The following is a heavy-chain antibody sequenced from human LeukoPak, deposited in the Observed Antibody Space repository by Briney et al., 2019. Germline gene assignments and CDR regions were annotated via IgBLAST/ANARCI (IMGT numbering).Heavy chain of an antibody. CDR3: ARGYGSGSNWFDP. J-gene: IGHJ5*02. CDR2: IYSSGST. D-gene: IGHD3-10*01. CDR1: GGSISTYY. V-gene: IGHV4-4*07. Sequence: PSETLSLTCTVPGGSISTYYWSWIRQPAGKDLEWIGHIYSSGSTNYNSSLKSRVTMSVDTSKNQFSLKLNSVTATDTAVYYCARGYGSGSNWFDPWGQGTLVIVSS.